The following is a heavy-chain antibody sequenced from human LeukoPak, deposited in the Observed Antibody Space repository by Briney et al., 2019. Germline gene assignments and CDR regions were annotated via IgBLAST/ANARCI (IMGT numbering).Heavy chain of an antibody. CDR2: IYSSGST. J-gene: IGHJ3*02. D-gene: IGHD2-2*01. V-gene: IGHV4-4*07. CDR1: GGSISNWY. Sequence: PLETLSLTCTVSGGSISNWYWSWFRQPAGKGLEWIGRIYSSGSTIYNPSLKSRVTMSVDTPTNQISLRLTSVTAADTAMYYCARKLASSTLKAGAFDIWGQGTMVTVSS. CDR3: ARKLASSTLKAGAFDI.